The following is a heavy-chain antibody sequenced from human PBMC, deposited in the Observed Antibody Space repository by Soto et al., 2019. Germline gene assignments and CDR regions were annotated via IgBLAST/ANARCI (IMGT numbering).Heavy chain of an antibody. D-gene: IGHD5-12*01. CDR2: ISYDGSNK. CDR1: GFTFSSYG. CDR3: ANNLYSGYDAYYGMDV. V-gene: IGHV3-30*18. J-gene: IGHJ6*02. Sequence: GGSLRLSCAASGFTFSSYGMHWVRQAPGKGLEWVAVISYDGSNKYYADSVKGRFTISRDNSKNTLYLQMNSLRAEDTAVYYCANNLYSGYDAYYGMDVWGQGTTVTVS.